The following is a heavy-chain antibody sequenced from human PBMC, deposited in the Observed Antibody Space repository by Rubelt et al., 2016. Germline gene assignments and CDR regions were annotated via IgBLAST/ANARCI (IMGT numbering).Heavy chain of an antibody. V-gene: IGHV4-59*12. J-gene: IGHJ3*02. CDR3: ARGNVVGILDGFEI. Sequence: QVQLQESGPGLVKPSGTLSLTCTVSGGSISNYYWSWIRQPPGKGLEWIGSMYYSGTTYYNPSLRSRVTISVDTAKNHFSLKRSAVTAADTAVYYCARGNVVGILDGFEIWGQGTTVTVSS. CDR2: MYYSGTT. CDR1: GGSISNYY. D-gene: IGHD2-21*01.